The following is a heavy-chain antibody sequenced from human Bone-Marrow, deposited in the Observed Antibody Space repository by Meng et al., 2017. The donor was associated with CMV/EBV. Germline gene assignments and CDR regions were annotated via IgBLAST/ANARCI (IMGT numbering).Heavy chain of an antibody. Sequence: GSLRLSCTVSGGSISSYFWSWIRQPPGKGLEWIGYIYYSGSTNYNPSLKSRVTISVDTSKNQFSLKLSSVTAADTAVYYCARGRCDFWSGYYYYYYGMDVWGQGTTVTVSS. V-gene: IGHV4-59*12. D-gene: IGHD3-3*01. CDR3: ARGRCDFWSGYYYYYYGMDV. CDR1: GGSISSYF. CDR2: IYYSGST. J-gene: IGHJ6*02.